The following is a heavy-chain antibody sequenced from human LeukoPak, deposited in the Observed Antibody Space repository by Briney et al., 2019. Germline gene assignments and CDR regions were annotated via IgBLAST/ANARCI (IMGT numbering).Heavy chain of an antibody. CDR3: ARSWFDP. V-gene: IGHV4-34*01. Sequence: SETLSLACAVYGGSFSGYYWSWIRQPPGKGLEWIGEINHSGSTNYNPSLKSRVTISVDTSKNQFSLRLSSVTAADTAVYYCARSWFDPWGQGTLVTVSS. CDR1: GGSFSGYY. CDR2: INHSGST. J-gene: IGHJ5*02.